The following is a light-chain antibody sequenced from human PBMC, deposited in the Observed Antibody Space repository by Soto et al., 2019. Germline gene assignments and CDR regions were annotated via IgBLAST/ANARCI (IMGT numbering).Light chain of an antibody. CDR3: CSYAGSYTFV. J-gene: IGLJ2*01. V-gene: IGLV2-11*01. Sequence: QSVLTQPRSVSGSPGQSVTISCTGTSSDVGGYDFVSWYQQYPGKAPKFMIYDVTERPSGVPDRFSGSKSGNTASLTISGLQVEDEADYYCCSYAGSYTFVFGGGTKLTVL. CDR1: SSDVGGYDF. CDR2: DVT.